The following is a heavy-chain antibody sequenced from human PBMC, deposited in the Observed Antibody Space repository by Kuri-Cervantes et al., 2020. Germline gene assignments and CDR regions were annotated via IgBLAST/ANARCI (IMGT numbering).Heavy chain of an antibody. CDR1: GGTFSSYA. Sequence: SVKVSCKASGGTFSSYAISWVRQAPGQGLEWMGGIIVGSGNTNYAQKFQERVTITRDMSTSTAYMELSSLRSEDTAVYYCAGQGDTVIPGWYFDLWGRGTLVTVSS. V-gene: IGHV1-58*02. CDR2: IIVGSGNT. D-gene: IGHD3-16*01. CDR3: AGQGDTVIPGWYFDL. J-gene: IGHJ2*01.